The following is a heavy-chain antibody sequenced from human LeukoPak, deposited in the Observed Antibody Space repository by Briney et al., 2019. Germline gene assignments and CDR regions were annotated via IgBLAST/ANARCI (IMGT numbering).Heavy chain of an antibody. CDR1: GGSVRSNY. CDR3: ARGFKDYGDYD. J-gene: IGHJ4*02. D-gene: IGHD4-17*01. Sequence: SETLSLTCTVSGGSVRSNYWSWIRQPPGKGLEWIGYIYHSGNNNYNPSLKSRVTISVDTSKNQFSLKMRSVTAADTAVYYCARGFKDYGDYDWGQGTLVTVSS. CDR2: IYHSGNN. V-gene: IGHV4-4*09.